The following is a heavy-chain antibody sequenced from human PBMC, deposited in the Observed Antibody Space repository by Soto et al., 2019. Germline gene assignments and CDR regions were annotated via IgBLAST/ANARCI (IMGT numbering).Heavy chain of an antibody. CDR1: GFPFSSYA. V-gene: IGHV3-23*01. CDR2: VGGSGGDT. Sequence: GGSLRLSCVASGFPFSSYAMSWVRQAPGKGLEWVSAVGGSGGDTYYADSVRGRFTVSRHNAENTLYLQLNSLRVEDTAIYCCARRTFRGSADYWGQGILVTVSS. J-gene: IGHJ4*02. CDR3: ARRTFRGSADY. D-gene: IGHD3-16*01.